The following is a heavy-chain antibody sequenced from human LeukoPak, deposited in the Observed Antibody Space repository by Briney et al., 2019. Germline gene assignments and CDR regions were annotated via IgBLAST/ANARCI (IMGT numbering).Heavy chain of an antibody. CDR2: IYNTGRV. D-gene: IGHD6-25*01. CDR3: ARGDFDC. Sequence: SQTLSLTCTVSGGSFSSSSYYWRWIRQPAGKGLEWIGRIYNTGRVTYNPSLEGRVTISIDTSKNHFSLQLNSVTAADTAVYFCARGDFDCWGQGTLVTVSS. V-gene: IGHV4-61*02. CDR1: GGSFSSSSYY. J-gene: IGHJ4*02.